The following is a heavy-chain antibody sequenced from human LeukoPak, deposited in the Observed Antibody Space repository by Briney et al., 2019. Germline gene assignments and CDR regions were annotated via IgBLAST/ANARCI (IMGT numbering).Heavy chain of an antibody. CDR3: TRVVLVGTTYSYFDY. J-gene: IGHJ4*02. CDR1: GFTFSDHY. D-gene: IGHD1-26*01. CDR2: TRKKTNSYTT. Sequence: GGSLRLSCAASGFTFSDHYMDWVRQAPGKGLEWVGRTRKKTNSYTTEYAASVKGRFTISRDDSKNSLYLQMNSLKAEDTAVYYCTRVVLVGTTYSYFDYWGQGTLVTVSS. V-gene: IGHV3-72*01.